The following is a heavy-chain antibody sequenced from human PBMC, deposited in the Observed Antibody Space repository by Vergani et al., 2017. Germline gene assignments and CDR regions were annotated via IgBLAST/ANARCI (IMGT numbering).Heavy chain of an antibody. Sequence: EVQLLESGGGLVQPGGSLRLSCAASGFTFSSYAMSWVRQAPGKGLEWVSAISGSGGSTYYADSVKGRFTISRDNSKNTLYLQMNSLRAEDTAVYYCARDRRHDYSNEGFWGWGQGTLVTVSS. CDR2: ISGSGGST. D-gene: IGHD4-11*01. CDR1: GFTFSSYA. V-gene: IGHV3-23*01. J-gene: IGHJ4*02. CDR3: ARDRRHDYSNEGFWG.